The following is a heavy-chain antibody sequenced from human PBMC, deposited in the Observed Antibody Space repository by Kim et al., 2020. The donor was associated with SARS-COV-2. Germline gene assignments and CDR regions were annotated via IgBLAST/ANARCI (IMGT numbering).Heavy chain of an antibody. CDR3: ARDIEVLRFLEWLINDY. CDR1: GFTFSSYS. V-gene: IGHV3-21*01. D-gene: IGHD3-3*01. Sequence: GGSLRLSCAASGFTFSSYSMNWVRQAPGKGLEWVSSISSSSSYIYYADSVKGRFTISRDNAKNSLYLQMNSLRAEDTAVYYCARDIEVLRFLEWLINDYWGQGTLVTVSS. J-gene: IGHJ4*02. CDR2: ISSSSSYI.